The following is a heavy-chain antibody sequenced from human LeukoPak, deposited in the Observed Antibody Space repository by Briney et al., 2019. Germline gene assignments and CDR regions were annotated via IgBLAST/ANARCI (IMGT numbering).Heavy chain of an antibody. CDR3: ARDQYYYDSNAFDI. Sequence: PGGSLRLSCAASGFTFSSYWMHWVRQAPGKGLVWVANIKQDGSETYYADSVKGRFTIFRDNAKNSLYLQMDSLRVEDTAVYYCARDQYYYDSNAFDIWGQGTMVTVSS. D-gene: IGHD3-22*01. J-gene: IGHJ3*02. CDR2: IKQDGSET. CDR1: GFTFSSYW. V-gene: IGHV3-7*01.